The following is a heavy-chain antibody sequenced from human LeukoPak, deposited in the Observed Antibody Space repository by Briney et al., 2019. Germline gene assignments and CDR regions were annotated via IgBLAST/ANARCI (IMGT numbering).Heavy chain of an antibody. CDR1: HFTFTTYW. Sequence: GGSLRLSCAASHFTFTTYWMSWVRQAPGKGLEWVSSISSSSSYIYYADSVKGRFTISRDNAKNSLYLQMNSLRAEDTAVYYCARGANYDILTGYSFDYWGQGTLVTVSS. V-gene: IGHV3-21*01. CDR2: ISSSSSYI. D-gene: IGHD3-9*01. CDR3: ARGANYDILTGYSFDY. J-gene: IGHJ4*02.